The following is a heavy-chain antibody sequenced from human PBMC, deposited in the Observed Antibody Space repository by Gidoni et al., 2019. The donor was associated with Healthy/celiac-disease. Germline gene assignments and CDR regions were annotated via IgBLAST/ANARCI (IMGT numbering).Heavy chain of an antibody. CDR3: ARAGACSSTSCYLFGADDY. V-gene: IGHV1-46*01. D-gene: IGHD2-2*01. J-gene: IGHJ4*02. CDR1: GYTFTSYY. Sequence: QVQLVQSGAEVKKPGASVKVSCKASGYTFTSYYMHWVRQAPGQGLEWMGIINPSGGSTSYAQKFQGRVTMTRDTSTSTVYMELSSLRSEDTAVYYCARAGACSSTSCYLFGADDYWGQGTLVTVSS. CDR2: INPSGGST.